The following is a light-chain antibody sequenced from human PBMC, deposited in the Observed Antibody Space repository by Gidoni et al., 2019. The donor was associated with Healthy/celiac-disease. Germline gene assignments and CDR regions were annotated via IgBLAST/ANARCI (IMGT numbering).Light chain of an antibody. V-gene: IGKV3-20*01. Sequence: EIVLPQSPGTLSLSPGERATLSCRASQSVSSSYLAWYQQKPGQAPRLLIYGASSRATAIPDRFSGSGSGTDFTLTISRLEPEDFAVYYCQQYGSSPGTFGQXTKVEIK. CDR1: QSVSSSY. CDR3: QQYGSSPGT. CDR2: GAS. J-gene: IGKJ1*01.